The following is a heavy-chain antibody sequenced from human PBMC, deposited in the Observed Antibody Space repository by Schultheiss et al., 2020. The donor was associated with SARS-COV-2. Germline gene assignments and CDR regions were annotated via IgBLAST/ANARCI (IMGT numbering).Heavy chain of an antibody. Sequence: GGSLRLSCAASGFTFSSYWMSWVRQAPGKGLEWVSAISGSGGSTYYADSVKGRFTISRDNSKNTLYLQMNSLSAEDSAVYYCAHSSSFADYWGQGTLVTVSS. CDR2: ISGSGGST. CDR1: GFTFSSYW. V-gene: IGHV3-23*01. J-gene: IGHJ4*02. D-gene: IGHD6-6*01. CDR3: AHSSSFADY.